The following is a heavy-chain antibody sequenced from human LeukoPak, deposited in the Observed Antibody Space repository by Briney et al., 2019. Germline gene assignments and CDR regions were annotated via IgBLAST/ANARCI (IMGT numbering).Heavy chain of an antibody. CDR3: ARGTIAAAGYYYFDY. CDR2: ISSSGNGI. V-gene: IGHV3-48*03. Sequence: GGSLRLSCAASGFTFSSFEMNWVRQAPGKGLEWVSYISSSGNGIYYADSVKGRFTISRDNAKNSLYLQMNSLRAEDTAVYYCARGTIAAAGYYYFDYWGQGTQVTVSS. J-gene: IGHJ4*02. CDR1: GFTFSSFE. D-gene: IGHD6-13*01.